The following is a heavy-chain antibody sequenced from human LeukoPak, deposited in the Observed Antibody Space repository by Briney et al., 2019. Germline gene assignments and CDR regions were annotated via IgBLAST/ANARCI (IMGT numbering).Heavy chain of an antibody. Sequence: SETLSLTCAVYGGSFSGYYWSWIRQPPGKGLEWIGEINHSGSTNYNPSLKSRVTISVDTSKNQFSLKLSSVTAADTAVHYCARKYYYGSGSYYTYNWFDPWGQGTLVTVSS. CDR1: GGSFSGYY. J-gene: IGHJ5*02. D-gene: IGHD3-10*01. CDR2: INHSGST. CDR3: ARKYYYGSGSYYTYNWFDP. V-gene: IGHV4-34*01.